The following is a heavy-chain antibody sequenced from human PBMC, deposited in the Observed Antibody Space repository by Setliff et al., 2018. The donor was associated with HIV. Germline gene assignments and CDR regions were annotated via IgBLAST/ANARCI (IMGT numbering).Heavy chain of an antibody. CDR3: ARGGPSVPCNSVSCPPYYYMDV. CDR2: IYTSGST. V-gene: IGHV4-4*07. D-gene: IGHD2-2*01. CDR1: GGSLQGYY. J-gene: IGHJ6*03. Sequence: PSETLSLTCSVSGGSLQGYYWSWIRQPPGKGLEWIGRIYTSGSTNYNPSLKSRVTISLDTSKPQFSLRLSSVTPADTARYYCARGGPSVPCNSVSCPPYYYMDVWGKGATVTVSS.